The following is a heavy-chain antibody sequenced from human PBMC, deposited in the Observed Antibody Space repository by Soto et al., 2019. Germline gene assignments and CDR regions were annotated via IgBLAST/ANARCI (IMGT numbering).Heavy chain of an antibody. CDR2: GSNE. CDR1: GFTFSRYS. J-gene: IGHJ4*02. V-gene: IGHV3-30-3*01. D-gene: IGHD3-22*01. Sequence: QVKLVESGGGVVQPGTSLRLPCAASGFTFSRYSLHWVRQAPGKGLEWVAGSNEYYADSVKGRFTISRDNSKAMLYLQMNNLRAEDTAVYYCARDYFDSGGFYSDLLGFWGQGTLVTVPS. CDR3: ARDYFDSGGFYSDLLGF.